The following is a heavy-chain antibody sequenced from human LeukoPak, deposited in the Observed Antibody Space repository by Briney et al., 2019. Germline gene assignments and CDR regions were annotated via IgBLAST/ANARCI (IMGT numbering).Heavy chain of an antibody. D-gene: IGHD2-15*01. CDR2: ISDTGGTT. Sequence: GGSLRLSCAASGFTFSSYAMSWVRQAPGKGLEWVSGISDTGGTTHYADSVKGRFTISRDNSKNTLHLQMNSLRAEDTAVYYCAKDQQYCSGGSCYSSFDYWGQGTLVTVSS. CDR1: GFTFSSYA. V-gene: IGHV3-23*01. CDR3: AKDQQYCSGGSCYSSFDY. J-gene: IGHJ4*02.